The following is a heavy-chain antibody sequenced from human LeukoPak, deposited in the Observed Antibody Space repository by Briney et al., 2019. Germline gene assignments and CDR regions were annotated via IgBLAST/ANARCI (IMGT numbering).Heavy chain of an antibody. V-gene: IGHV3-64D*09. D-gene: IGHD6-25*01. CDR3: VKGAAATPLGYGMDV. CDR1: GFTFRNYA. CDR2: IGSNGDNT. J-gene: IGHJ6*02. Sequence: PGGSLRLSCSASGFTFRNYAMHWVRQAPGKGLEYVSAIGSNGDNTNYAESLKGRFTISRDNSKNTLYLQMSSLRAEDTAVYYCVKGAAATPLGYGMDVWGQGTTVTVSS.